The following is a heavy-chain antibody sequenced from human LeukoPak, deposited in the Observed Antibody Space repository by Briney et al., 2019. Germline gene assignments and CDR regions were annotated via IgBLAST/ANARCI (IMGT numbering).Heavy chain of an antibody. CDR2: ISAYNGNT. D-gene: IGHD3-10*01. CDR1: GGTFSSYA. Sequence: GASVKVSCKASGGTFSSYAISWVRQAPGQGLEWMGWISAYNGNTNYAQKLQGRVTMTTDTSTSTAYMELRSLRSDDTAVYYCARDSSGSYYNGGLFDYWGQGTLVTVSS. CDR3: ARDSSGSYYNGGLFDY. J-gene: IGHJ4*02. V-gene: IGHV1-18*01.